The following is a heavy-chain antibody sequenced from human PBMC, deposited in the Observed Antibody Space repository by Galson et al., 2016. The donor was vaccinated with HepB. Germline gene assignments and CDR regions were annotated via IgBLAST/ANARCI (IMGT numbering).Heavy chain of an antibody. J-gene: IGHJ4*02. Sequence: QSGAEVKKPGESLKISCKASGYSFTVFWIGWVRQMPGKGLELMGITYPGNSHTIYSPTFQGQVTISADKSITTAYLQWNTLRASDTAMYYCAAQGGTSFDYWGQGTLFTVSS. CDR2: TYPGNSHT. CDR1: GYSFTVFW. V-gene: IGHV5-51*01. CDR3: AAQGGTSFDY. D-gene: IGHD2-2*01.